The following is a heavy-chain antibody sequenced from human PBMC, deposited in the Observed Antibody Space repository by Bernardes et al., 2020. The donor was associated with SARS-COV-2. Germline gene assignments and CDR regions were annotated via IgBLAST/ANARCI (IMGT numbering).Heavy chain of an antibody. Sequence: SETLSLTCAVYGGSFSGYYWSWIRQPPGKGLEWIGEINHSGSTNYNPSLKSRVTISVDTSKNQFSLKLSSVTAADTAVYYCARGRAYYGSVSYYNGLYYFDYWGQGTLVTVSS. J-gene: IGHJ4*02. CDR2: INHSGST. CDR1: GGSFSGYY. V-gene: IGHV4-34*01. CDR3: ARGRAYYGSVSYYNGLYYFDY. D-gene: IGHD3-10*01.